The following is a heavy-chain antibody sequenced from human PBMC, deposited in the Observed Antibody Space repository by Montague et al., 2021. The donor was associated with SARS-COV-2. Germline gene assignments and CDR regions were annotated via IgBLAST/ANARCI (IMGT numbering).Heavy chain of an antibody. Sequence: SETLSLTCSVSGVSISSYYWSWIRQSPGKGLEWIGYIFHSGITDXNPSLKSRVTISVDMSKNQFSLQLNSVTAADSAVYYCARTEYNWDDWFDPWGQGTLVTVSS. V-gene: IGHV4-59*13. J-gene: IGHJ5*02. CDR1: GVSISSYY. D-gene: IGHD1-20*01. CDR3: ARTEYNWDDWFDP. CDR2: IFHSGIT.